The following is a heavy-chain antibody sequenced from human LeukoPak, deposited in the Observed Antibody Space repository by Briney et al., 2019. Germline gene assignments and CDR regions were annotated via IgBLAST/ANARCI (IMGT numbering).Heavy chain of an antibody. CDR3: ARDRAGWGDYYYYYMDV. CDR2: FYYSGST. Sequence: SETLSLTCTVSVGSISNYYWRWIRQPPGKGLEWFGYFYYSGSTNYTSSVKSRVTISVDTSKNQFYLKLSAVTAADTAVYYCARDRAGWGDYYYYYMDVWGKGTTVTVSS. D-gene: IGHD3-10*01. CDR1: VGSISNYY. J-gene: IGHJ6*03. V-gene: IGHV4-59*01.